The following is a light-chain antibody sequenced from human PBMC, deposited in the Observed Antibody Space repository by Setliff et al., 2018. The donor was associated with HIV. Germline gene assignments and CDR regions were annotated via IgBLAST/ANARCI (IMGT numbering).Light chain of an antibody. CDR1: GRDIGGYNY. V-gene: IGLV2-14*03. J-gene: IGLJ1*01. CDR3: SSYTSTSAYV. Sequence: QSVLTQPASVSGSPGQSITISCIGTGRDIGGYNYVSWYQQRPGKAPKLIIYGVTKRSSGVSNRFSGSKAGTTASLTISGLQAEDEADYYCSSYTSTSAYVFGTGTKVTVL. CDR2: GVT.